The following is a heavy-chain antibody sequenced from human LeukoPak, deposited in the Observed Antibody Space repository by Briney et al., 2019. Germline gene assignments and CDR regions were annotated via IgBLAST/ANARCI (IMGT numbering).Heavy chain of an antibody. V-gene: IGHV4-4*07. CDR1: GGSISSYY. CDR2: IYPSGST. CDR3: ARENSGSYREFDY. D-gene: IGHD1-26*01. Sequence: SETLSLTCTVSGGSISSYYWTWIRQPAGKGLEWIGRIYPSGSTNYNPSLKSRVTMSVDTSKNQFSLKLSPVTAADTAVYYCARENSGSYREFDYWGQGTLVTVSS. J-gene: IGHJ4*02.